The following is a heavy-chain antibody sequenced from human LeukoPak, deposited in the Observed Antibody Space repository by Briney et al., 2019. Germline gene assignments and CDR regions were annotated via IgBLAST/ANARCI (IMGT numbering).Heavy chain of an antibody. V-gene: IGHV3-48*01. D-gene: IGHD2-2*02. CDR2: ISSSSSTI. Sequence: GGSLRLSCAASGFTFSSYSMNWVRQAPGKGLEWVSYISSSSSTIYYADSVKGRFTISRDNAKNSLYLQMNSLRAEDTAVYYCARSSSSTSCYRGCAFDIWGQGTMVTVSS. CDR3: ARSSSSTSCYRGCAFDI. CDR1: GFTFSSYS. J-gene: IGHJ3*02.